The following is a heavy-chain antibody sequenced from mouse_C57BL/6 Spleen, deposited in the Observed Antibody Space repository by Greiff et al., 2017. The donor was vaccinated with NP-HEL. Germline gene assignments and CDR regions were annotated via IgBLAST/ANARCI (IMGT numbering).Heavy chain of an antibody. CDR3: ARPESRLYYYGSSWFAY. V-gene: IGHV1-9*01. CDR1: GYTFTGYW. J-gene: IGHJ3*01. Sequence: VQLQQSGAELMKPGASVKLSCKATGYTFTGYWIEWVKQRPGHGLEWIGEILPGSGSTNYNEKFKGKATFTADTSSNTAYMQLSSLTTEDSAIYYCARPESRLYYYGSSWFAYWGQGTLVTVSA. D-gene: IGHD1-1*01. CDR2: ILPGSGST.